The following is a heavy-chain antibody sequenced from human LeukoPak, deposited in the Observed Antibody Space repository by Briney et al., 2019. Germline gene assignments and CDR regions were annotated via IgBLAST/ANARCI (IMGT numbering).Heavy chain of an antibody. V-gene: IGHV4-4*08. CDR2: IHTSGST. Sequence: SETLSLTCTVSGGSISSYYWSWIRQPPGKGLEWIGYIHTSGSTNYNPSLKSRLTMSVDTSKNQFSLKLNSVTAADTAVYYCATRRSGSYSEYWGQGILVTVSS. D-gene: IGHD1-26*01. CDR1: GGSISSYY. J-gene: IGHJ4*02. CDR3: ATRRSGSYSEY.